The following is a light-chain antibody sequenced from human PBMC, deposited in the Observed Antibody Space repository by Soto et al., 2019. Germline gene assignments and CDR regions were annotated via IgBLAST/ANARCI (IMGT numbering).Light chain of an antibody. CDR2: PAS. J-gene: IGKJ4*01. Sequence: AIQMTQSPSSLSASVGDSVTITCRASQGISSDLGWYQQKPGKAPNLLVYPASSLQSGVPSRFSGSGSGTDFTLTISSLQPEDFATYYCLQDYKYPLTFGGGTKVEV. CDR1: QGISSD. V-gene: IGKV1-6*01. CDR3: LQDYKYPLT.